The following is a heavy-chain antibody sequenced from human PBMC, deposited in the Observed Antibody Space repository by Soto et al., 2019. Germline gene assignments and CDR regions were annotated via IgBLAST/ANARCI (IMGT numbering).Heavy chain of an antibody. D-gene: IGHD1-26*01. CDR1: GFIFSRYS. CDR3: ARGSAFIGLDY. Sequence: EVQLVESGGGLVKPGGSLRLSCAVSGFIFSRYSMNWFRQAPGKGLEWVSSIGTSGSYIYDTDSVKGRFTISRDNTKDSLYLQMNSLRAEDTAIYYCARGSAFIGLDYWGQGTPVTVSS. CDR2: IGTSGSYI. J-gene: IGHJ4*02. V-gene: IGHV3-21*01.